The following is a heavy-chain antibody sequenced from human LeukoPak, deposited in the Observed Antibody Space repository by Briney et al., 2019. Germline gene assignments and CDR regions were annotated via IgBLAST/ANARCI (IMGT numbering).Heavy chain of an antibody. Sequence: PSETLSLTCTVSGGSISSGDFYWPWIRQPPGKGLEWIGYIYYSGNTYYNPSLKSRVTISVDTSKNQFSLKLSSVTAADTAVYYCAATASNWFDPWGQGTLVTVPS. D-gene: IGHD5-18*01. CDR2: IYYSGNT. V-gene: IGHV4-30-4*08. CDR1: GGSISSGDFY. CDR3: AATASNWFDP. J-gene: IGHJ5*02.